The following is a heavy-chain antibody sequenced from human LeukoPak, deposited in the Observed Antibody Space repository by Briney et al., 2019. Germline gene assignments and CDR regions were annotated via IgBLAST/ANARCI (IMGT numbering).Heavy chain of an antibody. D-gene: IGHD4-11*01. J-gene: IGHJ4*02. Sequence: SQTLSLTCTVSGGSISSGGYYWSWIRQHPGKGLEWIGYIYYSGSTYYNPSLKSRVTISVDTSKNQFSLKLSSVTAADTAVYYCARGPSMTTVTEFDYWGQGTLVTVSS. CDR1: GGSISSGGYY. CDR3: ARGPSMTTVTEFDY. CDR2: IYYSGST. V-gene: IGHV4-31*03.